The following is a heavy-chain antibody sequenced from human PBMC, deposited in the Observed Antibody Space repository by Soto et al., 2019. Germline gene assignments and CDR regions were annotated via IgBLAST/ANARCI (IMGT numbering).Heavy chain of an antibody. CDR1: GGSFSGYY. J-gene: IGHJ5*02. D-gene: IGHD6-19*01. CDR3: ASWRGAVAGTVDWFDP. V-gene: IGHV4-34*01. CDR2: INHSGST. Sequence: QVQLQQWGAGLLKPSETLSLTCAVYGGSFSGYYWSWIRQPPGKGLEWIGEINHSGSTNYNPSLKSRVTISVDTSKNQFSLKLSSVTAADTAVYYCASWRGAVAGTVDWFDPWGQGTLFTVSS.